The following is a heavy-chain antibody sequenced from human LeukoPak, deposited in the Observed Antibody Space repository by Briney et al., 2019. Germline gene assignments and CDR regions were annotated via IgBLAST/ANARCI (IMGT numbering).Heavy chain of an antibody. CDR1: GGTFSSYA. J-gene: IGHJ6*02. CDR3: ARVPVGSQIAAAGYYYYYGMDV. V-gene: IGHV1-69*01. CDR2: IIPIFGTA. Sequence: ASVKASCKASGGTFSSYAISWVRQAPGQGLEWMGGIIPIFGTANYAQKFQGRVTITADESTSTAYMELSSLRSEDTAVYYCARVPVGSQIAAAGYYYYYGMDVWGQGTTVTVSS. D-gene: IGHD6-13*01.